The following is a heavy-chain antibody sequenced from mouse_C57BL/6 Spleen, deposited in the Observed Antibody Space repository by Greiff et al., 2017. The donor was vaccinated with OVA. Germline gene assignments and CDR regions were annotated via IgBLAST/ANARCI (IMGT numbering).Heavy chain of an antibody. Sequence: VQLQQSGAELVRPGASVTLSCKASGYTFTDYEMHWVKQTPVNGLEWIGAIDPETGGTAYNQKFKGKAILTADKSSSTAYMKLRSLTSEDSAVYYCTRPYFDYWGQGTTLTVSS. J-gene: IGHJ2*01. V-gene: IGHV1-15*01. CDR2: IDPETGGT. CDR3: TRPYFDY. CDR1: GYTFTDYE.